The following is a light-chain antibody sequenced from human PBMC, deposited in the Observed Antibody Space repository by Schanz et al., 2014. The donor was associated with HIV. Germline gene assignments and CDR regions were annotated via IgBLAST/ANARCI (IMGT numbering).Light chain of an antibody. J-gene: IGKJ4*01. CDR2: AAS. CDR3: QQANSFPLT. CDR1: QDISNY. V-gene: IGKV1-12*01. Sequence: DIQMTQSPSSLSASVGDRVTITCQASQDISNYLNWYQQKPGKAPKLLIYAASTLQSGVPSRFSGSGSETDFTLTISSLQPEDFATYYCQQANSFPLTFGGGTKVEIK.